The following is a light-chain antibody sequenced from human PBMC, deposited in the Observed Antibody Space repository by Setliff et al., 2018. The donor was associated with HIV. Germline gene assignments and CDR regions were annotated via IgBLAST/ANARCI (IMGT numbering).Light chain of an antibody. CDR3: SSYSTSGTL. CDR1: SSDVGGYDY. J-gene: IGLJ1*01. V-gene: IGLV2-14*01. Sequence: QSALTQPASVSGSPGQSITISCTGTSSDVGGYDYVSWYLQHPRKAPKLIIFEVTNRPSGVSSRFSGSKSGNTASLIISGLQAEDEADYYCSSYSTSGTLFGAGTKVTVL. CDR2: EVT.